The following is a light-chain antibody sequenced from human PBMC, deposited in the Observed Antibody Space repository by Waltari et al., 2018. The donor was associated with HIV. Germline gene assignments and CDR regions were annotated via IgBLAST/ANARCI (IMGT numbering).Light chain of an antibody. CDR1: QSVSST. Sequence: EIVMTQSPAPLSVSPGERATLSCRASQSVSSTLAWYQQKPGQAPRLLIYGASTRATGIPARFSGSVSGTEFTLTISSLQSEDCAVYYCQQYNNWPPRAFGQGTKLEIK. V-gene: IGKV3-15*01. CDR2: GAS. CDR3: QQYNNWPPRA. J-gene: IGKJ2*01.